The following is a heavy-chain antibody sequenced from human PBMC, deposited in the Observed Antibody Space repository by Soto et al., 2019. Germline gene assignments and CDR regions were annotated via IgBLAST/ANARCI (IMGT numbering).Heavy chain of an antibody. J-gene: IGHJ6*02. CDR3: ARDARRGDYGMDV. D-gene: IGHD4-17*01. CDR1: GFTFSSYE. Sequence: GGSLRLSCAASGFTFSSYEMNWVRQAPGKGLEWVSYISSSGSTIYYADSVKGRFTISRDNARNSLYLQMNSLRAEDTAVYYCARDARRGDYGMDVWGQGTTVTVSS. V-gene: IGHV3-48*03. CDR2: ISSSGSTI.